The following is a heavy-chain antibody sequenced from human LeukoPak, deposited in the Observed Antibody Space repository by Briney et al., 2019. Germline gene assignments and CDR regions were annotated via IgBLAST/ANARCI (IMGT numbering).Heavy chain of an antibody. Sequence: PGGSLRLSCAASGLTFSAYAMTWVRQAPGKGLEWVSTISGNGAAAYYADSVRGRFTISRDNYKNTLYLQMNSLRAEDTAVYYCAKVNPPNWFDPWGQGTLVTVSS. V-gene: IGHV3-23*01. CDR3: AKVNPPNWFDP. CDR2: ISGNGAAA. J-gene: IGHJ5*02. CDR1: GLTFSAYA.